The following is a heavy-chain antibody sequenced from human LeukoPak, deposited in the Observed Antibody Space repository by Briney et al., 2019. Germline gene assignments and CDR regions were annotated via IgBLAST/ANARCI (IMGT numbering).Heavy chain of an antibody. CDR1: GGSFSDYY. J-gene: IGHJ4*02. Sequence: SETLSLTYGVYGGSFSDYYWSWIRQPPGKGLEWIGEINHSGSTNYNPSLKSRVTISVDTSKNQFSLKMSSVTAADTAVYYCARGGITVAGTLGYWGQGTLVIVSS. V-gene: IGHV4-34*01. CDR2: INHSGST. CDR3: ARGGITVAGTLGY. D-gene: IGHD6-19*01.